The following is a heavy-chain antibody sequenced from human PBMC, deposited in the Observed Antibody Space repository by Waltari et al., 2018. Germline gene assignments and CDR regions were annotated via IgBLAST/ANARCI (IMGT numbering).Heavy chain of an antibody. D-gene: IGHD1-26*01. CDR2: IYWNDDK. CDR3: ARIDKAVGGYGMDV. V-gene: IGHV2-5*01. J-gene: IGHJ6*02. Sequence: QITLKESGPTLVKPTQTLTLTCTFSGFSLSTSGVGVGWIRQPPGKALEWLALIYWNDDKFYSTSLKTRLTISKDTSKNQVVLTMTNMDPVDTATYYCARIDKAVGGYGMDVWGQGTTVTVSS. CDR1: GFSLSTSGVG.